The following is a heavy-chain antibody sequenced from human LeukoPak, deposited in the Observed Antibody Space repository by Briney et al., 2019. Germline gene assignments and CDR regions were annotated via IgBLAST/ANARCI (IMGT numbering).Heavy chain of an antibody. D-gene: IGHD1-26*01. CDR1: GFAFSAYE. J-gene: IGHJ4*02. CDR3: ARLLPVGSGAFDY. V-gene: IGHV3-48*03. Sequence: QAGGSLRLSCLASGFAFSAYEMNWVRQAPGRGLEWVSYISGSDTTAYYADSVRGRFTIFRDNAKNSLYLQMNSLRAEDTAVYYCARLLPVGSGAFDYWGQGTLVTVSS. CDR2: ISGSDTTA.